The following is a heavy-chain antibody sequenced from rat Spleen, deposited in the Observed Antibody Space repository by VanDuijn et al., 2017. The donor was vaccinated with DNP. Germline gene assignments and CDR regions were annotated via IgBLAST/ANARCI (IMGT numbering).Heavy chain of an antibody. CDR3: ARGPASGVPVAFLAS. J-gene: IGHJ2*01. CDR2: IKKDSSTK. Sequence: EVKLVESGGGLVQPGRSLKVSCAASGFNFNDYWMGWVRQAPGKGPEWIGEIKKDSSTKNYSPSLKDKFTISRDNAQNTLYLQMSTVGSEDTAISFCARGPASGVPVAFLASWGPGVLVPVSS. CDR1: GFNFNDYW. D-gene: IGHD4-3*01. V-gene: IGHV4-2*01.